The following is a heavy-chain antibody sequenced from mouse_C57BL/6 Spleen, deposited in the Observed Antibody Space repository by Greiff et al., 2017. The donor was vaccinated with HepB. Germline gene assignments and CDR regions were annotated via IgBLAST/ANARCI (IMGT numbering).Heavy chain of an antibody. D-gene: IGHD1-1*01. V-gene: IGHV1-9*01. CDR1: GYTFTGYW. CDR3: ARFYYYGSSYSYYFDY. CDR2: ILPGSGST. J-gene: IGHJ2*01. Sequence: QVQLQQSGAELMKPGASVKLSCKATGYTFTGYWIEWVKQRPGHGLEWIGEILPGSGSTNYNEKFKGKATFTADTSSNTAYMQLSSLTTEDSAIFYCARFYYYGSSYSYYFDYWGQGTTLTVSS.